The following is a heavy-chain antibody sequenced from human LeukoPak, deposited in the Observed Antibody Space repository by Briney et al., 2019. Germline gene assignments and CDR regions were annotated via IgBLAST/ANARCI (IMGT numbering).Heavy chain of an antibody. J-gene: IGHJ4*02. CDR1: GGTFSSYA. CDR3: AATSGYSGFGPFDY. Sequence: SVKVSCKASGGTFSSYAISWVRQAPGQGLEWMGGIIPIFGTANYAQKFQGRVTITADESTSTAYMELRSLESDDTAVYYCAATSGYSGFGPFDYWGQGTLVTVSS. V-gene: IGHV1-69*13. CDR2: IIPIFGTA. D-gene: IGHD5-12*01.